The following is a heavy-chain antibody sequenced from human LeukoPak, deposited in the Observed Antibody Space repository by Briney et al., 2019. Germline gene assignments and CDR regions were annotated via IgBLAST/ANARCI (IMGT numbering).Heavy chain of an antibody. V-gene: IGHV4-4*07. CDR3: ARWRGAAPYYYYGMDV. J-gene: IGHJ6*02. CDR1: GGSINNYY. CDR2: IYTRGST. Sequence: SETLSLTCTVSGGSINNYYWSWIRQPAGKGLEWIGRIYTRGSTNYNPSLKSRVTISVDTSKNQFSLKLSSVTAADTAVYYCARWRGAAPYYYYGMDVWGQGTTVTVSS. D-gene: IGHD1-26*01.